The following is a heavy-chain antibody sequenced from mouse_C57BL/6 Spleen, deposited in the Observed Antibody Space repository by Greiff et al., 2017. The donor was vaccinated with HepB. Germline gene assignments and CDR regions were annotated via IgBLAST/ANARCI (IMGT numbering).Heavy chain of an antibody. CDR3: ARANWEEDAMDY. J-gene: IGHJ4*01. CDR1: GFTFSDYY. Sequence: EVKLMESEGGLVQPGSSMKLSCTASGFTFSDYYMAWVRQVPEKGLEWVANINYDGSSTYYLDSLKSRFIISRDNAKNILYLQMSSLKSEDTATYYCARANWEEDAMDYWGQGTSVTVSS. CDR2: INYDGSST. D-gene: IGHD4-1*01. V-gene: IGHV5-16*01.